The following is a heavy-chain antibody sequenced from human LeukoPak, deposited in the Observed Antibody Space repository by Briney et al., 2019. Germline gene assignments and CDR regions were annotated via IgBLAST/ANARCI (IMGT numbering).Heavy chain of an antibody. Sequence: PSETLSLTCTVSGGSISSYYWSWIRQPPGKGLEWIGYIYYSGSTNYNPSLKSRVTISVDTSKNQFSLKLSSVTAADTAVYYCARDNSGSSGGNFDFWGQGTLVTVSS. J-gene: IGHJ4*02. D-gene: IGHD1-26*01. CDR3: ARDNSGSSGGNFDF. V-gene: IGHV4-59*01. CDR1: GGSISSYY. CDR2: IYYSGST.